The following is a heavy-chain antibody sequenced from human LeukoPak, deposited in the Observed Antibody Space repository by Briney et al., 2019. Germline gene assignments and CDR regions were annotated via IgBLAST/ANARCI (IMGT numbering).Heavy chain of an antibody. Sequence: GGSLRLSCAASGFTFSSYAMSWVRQAPGKGLEWVSAISGSGGSTYYADSVKGRFTISRDNSKNTLYLQMNSLRAEDTAVYYCAKVRSSGPSVYYFDYWGQGTLVTVSS. CDR1: GFTFSSYA. V-gene: IGHV3-23*01. D-gene: IGHD3-22*01. CDR2: ISGSGGST. CDR3: AKVRSSGPSVYYFDY. J-gene: IGHJ4*02.